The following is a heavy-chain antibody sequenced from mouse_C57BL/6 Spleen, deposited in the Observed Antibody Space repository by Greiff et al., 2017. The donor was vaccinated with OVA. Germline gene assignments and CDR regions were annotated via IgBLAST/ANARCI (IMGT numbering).Heavy chain of an antibody. J-gene: IGHJ3*01. CDR3: ARSSMVTPCAY. V-gene: IGHV1-26*01. CDR2: INPNNGGT. Sequence: VQLQQSGPELVKPGASVKISCKASGYTFTNYYMNWVKQSHGKSLEWIGDINPNNGGTSYNEKFKGKATLTVDKSSSTAYMELRSLTSEDSAVYYCARSSMVTPCAYWGQGTLVTVSA. CDR1: GYTFTNYY. D-gene: IGHD2-2*01.